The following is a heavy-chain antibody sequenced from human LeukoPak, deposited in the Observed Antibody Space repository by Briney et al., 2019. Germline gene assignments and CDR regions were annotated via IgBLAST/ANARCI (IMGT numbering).Heavy chain of an antibody. D-gene: IGHD6-19*01. CDR3: AKDQWLVLNY. Sequence: GGSLRLSCAASGFTFRSHWMSWVRQAPGKGLEWVANINEDGSEKYYVDSVKGRFTISRDNSKNTLYLQMNSLRSDDTALYYCAKDQWLVLNYWGQGTLVTVSS. CDR2: INEDGSEK. V-gene: IGHV3-7*01. CDR1: GFTFRSHW. J-gene: IGHJ4*02.